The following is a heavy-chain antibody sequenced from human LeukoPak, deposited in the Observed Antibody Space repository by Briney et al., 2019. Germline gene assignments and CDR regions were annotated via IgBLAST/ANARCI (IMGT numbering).Heavy chain of an antibody. Sequence: VASVKVSCTVSGYTLTELSMHWVRQAPGKGLEWMGGFDPEDGETIYAQKFQGRVTMTEDTSTDTAYMELSSLRSENTAVYYCATGLTGDPLYDYWGQGTLVTVSS. CDR1: GYTLTELS. CDR3: ATGLTGDPLYDY. D-gene: IGHD1-20*01. V-gene: IGHV1-24*01. J-gene: IGHJ4*02. CDR2: FDPEDGET.